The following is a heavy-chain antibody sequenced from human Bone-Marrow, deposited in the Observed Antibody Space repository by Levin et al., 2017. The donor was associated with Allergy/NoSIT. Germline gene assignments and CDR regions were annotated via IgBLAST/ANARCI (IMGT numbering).Heavy chain of an antibody. CDR2: ISSSSRYT. V-gene: IGHV3-11*05. CDR3: ARACHGSKHDAFDI. J-gene: IGHJ3*02. D-gene: IGHD1-26*01. CDR1: GFTFSDYY. Sequence: GGSLRLSCAASGFTFSDYYMSWIRQAPGKGLEWVSYISSSSRYTNYADSVKGRFTISRDNAKNSLYLQMNSLRAEDTAVYYGARACHGSKHDAFDIWGQGTMVTVSS.